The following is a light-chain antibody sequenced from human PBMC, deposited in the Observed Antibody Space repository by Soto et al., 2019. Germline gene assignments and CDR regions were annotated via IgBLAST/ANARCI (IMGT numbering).Light chain of an antibody. J-gene: IGKJ3*01. V-gene: IGKV1-33*01. CDR3: QQDDNLPFT. CDR1: QDITNY. Sequence: DIQMTQSPSSLSASVRDRVTITCQASQDITNYLNWYQQKPGKAPKLLICDASNLEPGVPSRFSGSGSGTDFTVTISSLQPEDIATYYCQQDDNLPFTFGPGTKVDIK. CDR2: DAS.